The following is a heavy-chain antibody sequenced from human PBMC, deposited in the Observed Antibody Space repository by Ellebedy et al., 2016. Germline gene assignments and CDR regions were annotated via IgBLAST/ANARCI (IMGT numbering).Heavy chain of an antibody. J-gene: IGHJ4*02. CDR2: INAGNGES. V-gene: IGHV1-3*01. D-gene: IGHD1-26*01. CDR1: GYIFTTYA. CDR3: ARVFMSVGASFDY. Sequence: ASVKVSXKTSGYIFTTYAIHWVRQAPGQGLEWMGWINAGNGESKYSQKFQGRVSITRDTSASTAYMELSSLRSADTAVYYCARVFMSVGASFDYWGQGTLVTVSS.